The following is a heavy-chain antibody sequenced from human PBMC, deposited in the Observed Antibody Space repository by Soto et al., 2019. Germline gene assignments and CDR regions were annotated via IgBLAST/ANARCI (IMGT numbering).Heavy chain of an antibody. Sequence: GESLKISCKGSGYNFANYWIGWVRQMPGKGLEWMGRIDPSDSYSNYSPSFQGHVTISADKSISTAYLQWSSLKASDTAIYYCARLSVVDYYGMDVWGQGTTVTVSS. CDR1: GYNFANYW. D-gene: IGHD3-22*01. V-gene: IGHV5-10-1*01. CDR3: ARLSVVDYYGMDV. CDR2: IDPSDSYS. J-gene: IGHJ6*02.